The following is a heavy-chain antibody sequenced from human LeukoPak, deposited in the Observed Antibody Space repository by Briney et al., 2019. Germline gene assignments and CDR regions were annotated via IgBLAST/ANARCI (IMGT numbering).Heavy chain of an antibody. CDR2: IYPGDSDT. CDR1: GYSFTNYW. Sequence: GESLKISCKGSGYSFTNYWIGWVRQMPGKGLEWMGIIYPGDSDTRYSPSFQGQVTISADKSISTAYLQWSSLKASDTAMYYCARPRLVRGVSEWFDPWGQGTLVTVSS. D-gene: IGHD3-10*01. V-gene: IGHV5-51*01. J-gene: IGHJ5*02. CDR3: ARPRLVRGVSEWFDP.